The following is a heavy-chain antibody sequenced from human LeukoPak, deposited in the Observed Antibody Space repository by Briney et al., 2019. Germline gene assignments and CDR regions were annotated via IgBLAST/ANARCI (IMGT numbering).Heavy chain of an antibody. D-gene: IGHD3-10*01. CDR1: GGTFSSYA. Sequence: PGSSVKVSCKASGGTFSSYAISWVRQAPGQGLEWMGGIIPIFGTANYAQKFQGRVTITADESTSTVYMEPSSLRSEDTAVYYCARAGYYYGSGSYIDIWGQGTMVTVSS. CDR3: ARAGYYYGSGSYIDI. J-gene: IGHJ3*02. V-gene: IGHV1-69*01. CDR2: IIPIFGTA.